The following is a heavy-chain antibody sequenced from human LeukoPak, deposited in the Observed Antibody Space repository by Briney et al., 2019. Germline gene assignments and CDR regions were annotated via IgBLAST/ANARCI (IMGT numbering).Heavy chain of an antibody. CDR1: GFTLSSYK. J-gene: IGHJ4*02. CDR3: TRDHWGYYYVSSGYPSGVDY. V-gene: IGHV3-49*04. D-gene: IGHD3-22*01. CDR2: IRSKAYGGTT. Sequence: GGSLRLSCAASGFTLSSYKMNWVRQAPGKGLEWVGFIRSKAYGGTTEYAASVKGRFTISRDDSKSIAYLQMNSLKTEDTAVYYCTRDHWGYYYVSSGYPSGVDYWGQGTLVTVSS.